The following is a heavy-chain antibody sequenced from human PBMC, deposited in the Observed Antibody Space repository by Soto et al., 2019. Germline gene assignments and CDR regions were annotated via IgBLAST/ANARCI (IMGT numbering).Heavy chain of an antibody. CDR3: ARDREGLHWLDS. V-gene: IGHV3-33*01. Sequence: QVQLVESGGGVVQPGRSLRLSCAASGLIFNSHGMHWARQAPGKGLDWVAFISNDGSKSYYADSVKGRFTISRDNAQNTVYLHMDSLRAEDTAVYYCARDREGLHWLDSWGQGTLVIVSS. D-gene: IGHD1-26*01. J-gene: IGHJ5*01. CDR2: ISNDGSKS. CDR1: GLIFNSHG.